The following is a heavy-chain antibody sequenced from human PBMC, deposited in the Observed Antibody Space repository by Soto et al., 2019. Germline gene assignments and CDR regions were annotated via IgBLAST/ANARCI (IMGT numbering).Heavy chain of an antibody. CDR1: GFTFSSYS. Sequence: EVQLVESGGGLVQPGGSLRLSCAASGFTFSSYSMNWVRQAPGKGLEWVSYISSSSSTIYYADSVKGRFTISRDNAKKSLYLQMNSLRDEDTAVYYCARDAPPLAYYYDPNWFDPLGQGTLVTVSS. D-gene: IGHD3-22*01. V-gene: IGHV3-48*02. J-gene: IGHJ5*02. CDR3: ARDAPPLAYYYDPNWFDP. CDR2: ISSSSSTI.